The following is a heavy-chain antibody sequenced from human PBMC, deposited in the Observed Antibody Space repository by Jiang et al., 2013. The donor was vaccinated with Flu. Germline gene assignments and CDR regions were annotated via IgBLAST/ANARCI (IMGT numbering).Heavy chain of an antibody. D-gene: IGHD3-10*01. V-gene: IGHV3-30*18. Sequence: MHWVRPGSRQGAGVVAVISYDGSNKYYADSVKGRFTISRDNSKNTLYLQMNSLRAEDTAVYYCAKDRGGGYYALMGYYFDYWGQGTLVTVSS. CDR2: ISYDGSNK. J-gene: IGHJ4*02. CDR3: AKDRGGGYYALMGYYFDY.